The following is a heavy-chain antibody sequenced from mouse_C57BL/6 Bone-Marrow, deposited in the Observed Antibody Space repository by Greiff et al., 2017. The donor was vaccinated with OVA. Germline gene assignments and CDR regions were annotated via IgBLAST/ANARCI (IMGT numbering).Heavy chain of an antibody. CDR3: ARPVDLDLDY. V-gene: IGHV1-59*01. CDR2: IDPSDSYT. J-gene: IGHJ2*01. D-gene: IGHD1-1*01. CDR1: GYTFTSYW. Sequence: QVQLQQPGAELVRPGTSVKLSCKASGYTFTSYWMHWVKQRPGQGLEWIGVIDPSDSYTNYNQKFKGKATLTVDTSSSTAYMQLSSLTSEVSAVYYSARPVDLDLDYWGQGTTLTVSS.